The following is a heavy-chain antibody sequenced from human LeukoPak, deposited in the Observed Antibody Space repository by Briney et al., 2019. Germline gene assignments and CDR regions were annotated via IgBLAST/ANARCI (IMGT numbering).Heavy chain of an antibody. CDR3: AREGQYSSGWYRADRFDY. Sequence: SVKVSCKASGGTFSNYAISWVRQAPGQGLEWMGGIIPIFGTANYAQRFQGRVTITADESTSAAYMELSSLRSDDTAVYYCAREGQYSSGWYRADRFDYWGQGALVTVSS. J-gene: IGHJ4*02. CDR2: IIPIFGTA. CDR1: GGTFSNYA. D-gene: IGHD6-19*01. V-gene: IGHV1-69*01.